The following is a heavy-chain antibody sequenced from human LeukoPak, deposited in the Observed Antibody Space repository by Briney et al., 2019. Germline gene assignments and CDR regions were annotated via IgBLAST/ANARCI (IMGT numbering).Heavy chain of an antibody. CDR2: IYSGGST. Sequence: TGGSLRLSCAASGFTVSSNYMSWVRQAPGKGLEWVSVIYSGGSTYYADSVKGRFTISRDNSKHTLYLQMNSVRAEDTAVYYCARDLGGSYDYWGQGTLVTVSS. CDR3: ARDLGGSYDY. D-gene: IGHD1-26*01. CDR1: GFTVSSNY. J-gene: IGHJ4*02. V-gene: IGHV3-53*01.